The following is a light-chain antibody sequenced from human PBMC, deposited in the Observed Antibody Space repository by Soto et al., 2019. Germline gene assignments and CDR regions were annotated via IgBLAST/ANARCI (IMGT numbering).Light chain of an antibody. CDR2: GSS. Sequence: ETVVTQSPGTLALSPGERATLSCRASQSVSSTYFAWYQQKPGQSHRLLIYGSSSRATGIPDRFSGSGSGTDFTLSISRLEPEDFAVYYCQQYGNSPYTFGQGTKLEIK. V-gene: IGKV3-20*01. J-gene: IGKJ2*01. CDR1: QSVSSTY. CDR3: QQYGNSPYT.